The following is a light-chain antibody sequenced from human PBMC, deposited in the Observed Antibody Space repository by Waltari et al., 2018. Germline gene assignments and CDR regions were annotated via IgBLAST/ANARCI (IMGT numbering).Light chain of an antibody. Sequence: SYELTQPLSVSVALGQTARMTCGGNNIGSKNVHWYQQKPGQAPVLVIYGDSNRPSGIPGRFSGSNSGNTATLTISRAQAGDEADFYCQVWDSNTAVFGGGTKLTVL. CDR1: NIGSKN. J-gene: IGLJ2*01. CDR2: GDS. V-gene: IGLV3-9*01. CDR3: QVWDSNTAV.